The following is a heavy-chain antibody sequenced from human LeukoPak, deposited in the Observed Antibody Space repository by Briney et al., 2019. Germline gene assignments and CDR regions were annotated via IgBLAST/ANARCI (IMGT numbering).Heavy chain of an antibody. J-gene: IGHJ4*02. CDR2: INPKSGAT. D-gene: IGHD3-22*01. Sequence: ASVKVSCKASGYTFSGYYIHWVRQAPGQGLEWMGWINPKSGATDYAQKSQGRFTMTRDTSISTAYMELSRLRSDDTAVYYCARKSYYHESSGFDYWGQGTLVTVSS. CDR3: ARKSYYHESSGFDY. V-gene: IGHV1-2*02. CDR1: GYTFSGYY.